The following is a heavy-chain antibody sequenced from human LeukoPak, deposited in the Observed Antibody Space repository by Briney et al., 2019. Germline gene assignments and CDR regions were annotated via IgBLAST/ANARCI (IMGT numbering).Heavy chain of an antibody. V-gene: IGHV4-39*01. CDR3: ASENCSGTSCSSFDY. D-gene: IGHD2-2*01. CDR1: GGSISSRSYY. J-gene: IGHJ4*02. Sequence: PSETLSLTCTVSGGSISSRSYYWGWIRQPPGKGLEWIGSIFYSGTTYYNPFLKSRVTISVDTSKNQFSLRLSSVTAADTAVYYCASENCSGTSCSSFDYWGQGTLVTVSS. CDR2: IFYSGTT.